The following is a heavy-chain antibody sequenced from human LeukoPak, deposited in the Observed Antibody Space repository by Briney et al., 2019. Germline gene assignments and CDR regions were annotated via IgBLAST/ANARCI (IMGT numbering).Heavy chain of an antibody. CDR3: ARNFSSGWFDY. Sequence: SETLSLTCTVSGGSISSSNYYWGWIRQPPGKGLEWIGSIYYSGSTSYNPSLKTRVTISVDTSKNQFSLKLSSVTAADTAVYYCARNFSSGWFDYWGQGTLVTVSS. V-gene: IGHV4-39*07. J-gene: IGHJ4*02. CDR1: GGSISSSNYY. CDR2: IYYSGST. D-gene: IGHD6-19*01.